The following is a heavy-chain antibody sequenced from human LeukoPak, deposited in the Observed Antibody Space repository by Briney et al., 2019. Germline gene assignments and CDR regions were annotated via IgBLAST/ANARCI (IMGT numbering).Heavy chain of an antibody. V-gene: IGHV3-33*01. CDR2: IWYNGSNK. CDR1: GFTFSSFA. J-gene: IGHJ5*02. D-gene: IGHD4-17*01. Sequence: AGRSLRLSCAASGFTFSSFAMHWVRQAPGKGLEWVADIWYNGSNKYYAESVKGRFTISRDNSKNSLYLQMNSLRAEDTADYYCSRGGYGDYNNWFDPWGQGTLVIVSS. CDR3: SRGGYGDYNNWFDP.